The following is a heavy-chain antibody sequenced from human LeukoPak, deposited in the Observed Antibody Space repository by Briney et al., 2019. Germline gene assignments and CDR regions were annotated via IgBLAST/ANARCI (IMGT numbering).Heavy chain of an antibody. CDR2: ISAYNGNT. D-gene: IGHD3-22*01. CDR3: ARDGDSYYDSSGFDY. CDR1: GGTFSSYA. J-gene: IGHJ4*02. V-gene: IGHV1-18*01. Sequence: ASVKVSCKASGGTFSSYAISWVRQAPGQGLEWMGWISAYNGNTNYAQKLQGRVTMTTDTSTSTAYMELRSLRSDDTAVYYCARDGDSYYDSSGFDYWGQGTLVTVSS.